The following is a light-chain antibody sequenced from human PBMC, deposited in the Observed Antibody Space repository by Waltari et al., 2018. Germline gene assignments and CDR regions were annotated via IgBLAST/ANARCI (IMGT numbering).Light chain of an antibody. Sequence: QSALTQPASVSGSPGQSITISCTGTSSDVGGYNYLSWYQHQPGKAPNLIIYEVSNRPSGVSNRFSGSKSGNTASLTISGLQAEDEGDYYCTSYTSSSISHVLFGGGTKLSVL. CDR2: EVS. J-gene: IGLJ2*01. V-gene: IGLV2-14*01. CDR1: SSDVGGYNY. CDR3: TSYTSSSISHVL.